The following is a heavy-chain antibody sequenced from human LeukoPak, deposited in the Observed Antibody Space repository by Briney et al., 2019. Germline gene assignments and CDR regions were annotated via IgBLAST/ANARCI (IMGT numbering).Heavy chain of an antibody. D-gene: IGHD2-21*02. J-gene: IGHJ4*02. CDR3: ARGRYGGNSWDY. V-gene: IGHV4-39*07. CDR1: GGSISSGGYY. Sequence: SETLSLTCTVSGGSISSGGYYWSWIRKPPGKGLEWIGEINHSGSPSYNPSLKSRVTISVATSKSQFSLKLSSVTAADTAVYYCARGRYGGNSWDYWGEGTLVTVSS. CDR2: INHSGSP.